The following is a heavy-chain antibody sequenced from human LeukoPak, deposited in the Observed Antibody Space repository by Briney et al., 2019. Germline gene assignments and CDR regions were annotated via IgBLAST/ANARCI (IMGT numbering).Heavy chain of an antibody. J-gene: IGHJ4*02. D-gene: IGHD2-21*02. CDR3: AKGGTYCGGDCYSESGYFDY. CDR1: GFTFSSYW. V-gene: IGHV3-74*01. Sequence: PGGSLRLSCAASGFTFSSYWMHWVRQAPGKGLVWVSRINSDGSSTYYADSVKGRFTISRDNSKNTLYLQMNSLRAEDTAVYYCAKGGTYCGGDCYSESGYFDYWGQGTLVTVSS. CDR2: INSDGSST.